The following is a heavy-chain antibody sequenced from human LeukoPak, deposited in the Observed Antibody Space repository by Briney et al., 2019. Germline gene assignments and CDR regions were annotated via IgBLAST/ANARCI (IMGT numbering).Heavy chain of an antibody. CDR1: GFTFGSYS. CDR3: ARDRPGYSSGWDLDF. CDR2: ISSSSFTI. D-gene: IGHD6-19*01. J-gene: IGHJ4*01. V-gene: IGHV3-48*02. Sequence: WGSLTLSCAASGFTFGSYSMNWVRQAPGKGLEWVSYISSSSFTIYYADSVRGRFTISRDNAKNSMYLQMNSLRDEDTAVYFCARDRPGYSSGWDLDFWGHGTLVIISS.